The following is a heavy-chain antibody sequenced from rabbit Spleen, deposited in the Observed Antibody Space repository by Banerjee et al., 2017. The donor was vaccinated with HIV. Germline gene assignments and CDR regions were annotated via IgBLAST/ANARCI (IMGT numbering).Heavy chain of an antibody. CDR2: IYAGSSGST. D-gene: IGHD7-1*01. J-gene: IGHJ4*01. Sequence: QSLEESGGDLVKPGASLTLACTASGFSFSSAYWICWVRQAPGKGLEWIACIYAGSSGSTYYASWAKGRFTISKASSTTVTLQMTGLTAADTATYFCARSYPGDASFHDLWGPGTLVTVS. CDR3: ARSYPGDASFHDL. CDR1: GFSFSSAYW. V-gene: IGHV1S40*01.